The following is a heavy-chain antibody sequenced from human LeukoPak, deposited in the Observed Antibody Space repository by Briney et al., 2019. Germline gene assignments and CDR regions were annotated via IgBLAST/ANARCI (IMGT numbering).Heavy chain of an antibody. D-gene: IGHD1/OR15-1a*01. CDR3: ARRIANRNWFDP. V-gene: IGHV4-34*12. CDR2: IFYSGAA. J-gene: IGHJ5*02. Sequence: PSETLSLTCAVYGGSFSGYYWGWVRQPPGKGLEWIGSIFYSGAAHCNPSLKSRVTISVDTSNNQFSLMLSSVTAADTAVYYCARRIANRNWFDPWGQGTLVTVSS. CDR1: GGSFSGYY.